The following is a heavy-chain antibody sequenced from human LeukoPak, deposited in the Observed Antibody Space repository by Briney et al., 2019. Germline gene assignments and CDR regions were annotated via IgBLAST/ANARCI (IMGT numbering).Heavy chain of an antibody. D-gene: IGHD3-10*01. J-gene: IGHJ4*02. Sequence: GGSLRLSCAASGFTFSSYSMNWVRQAPGKGLEWCGRSKNKGNSYTREYAASVKGRFTISRDDSKNSLYLQMNSLKTEDTAVYYCVAMIREVGYWGQGTLVTVSS. CDR2: SKNKGNSYTR. V-gene: IGHV3-72*01. CDR3: VAMIREVGY. CDR1: GFTFSSYS.